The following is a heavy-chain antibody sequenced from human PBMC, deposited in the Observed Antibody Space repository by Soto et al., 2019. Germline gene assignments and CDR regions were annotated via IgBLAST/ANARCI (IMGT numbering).Heavy chain of an antibody. D-gene: IGHD2-8*01. CDR3: AKNGQPPYYYYGLDV. V-gene: IGHV1-18*01. CDR1: GYTFTRYG. CDR2: ISGYNGDT. J-gene: IGHJ6*02. Sequence: VASVKVSCKASGYTFTRYGISWVRQAPGQGLEWMGWISGYNGDTNYAREFQGSVSMTIDTSTTTAYMELRSLTSDDTAVYYCAKNGQPPYYYYGLDVCGQGTKVIVSS.